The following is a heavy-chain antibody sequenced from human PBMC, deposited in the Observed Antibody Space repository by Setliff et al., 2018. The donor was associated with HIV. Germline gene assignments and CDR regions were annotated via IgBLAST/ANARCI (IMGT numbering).Heavy chain of an antibody. Sequence: LSLTCTVSGGSISSGSHYWNWVRQSAGKGLEWIGRIYSSGSTNYNPSLNSRVSISVDTSKNQFSLKLNSVTAADTAVYFCARDKGGTYDGMYYYYYMDVWGKGTTVTVS. CDR1: GGSISSGSHY. D-gene: IGHD1-26*01. V-gene: IGHV4-61*02. CDR3: ARDKGGTYDGMYYYYYMDV. J-gene: IGHJ6*03. CDR2: IYSSGST.